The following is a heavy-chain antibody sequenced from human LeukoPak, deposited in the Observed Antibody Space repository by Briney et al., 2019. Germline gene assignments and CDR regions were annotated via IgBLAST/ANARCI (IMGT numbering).Heavy chain of an antibody. CDR2: IYTSGST. CDR1: GGSISSYY. D-gene: IGHD2-2*01. Sequence: SETLSLTCTVSGGSISSYYWSWIRQPAGKGLEWIGRIYTSGSTNYDPSLKSRVTMSVDTSKNQFSLKLSSVTAADTAVYYCARVGVVPAATQHYYYYYMDVWGKGTTVTVSS. CDR3: ARVGVVPAATQHYYYYYMDV. V-gene: IGHV4-4*07. J-gene: IGHJ6*03.